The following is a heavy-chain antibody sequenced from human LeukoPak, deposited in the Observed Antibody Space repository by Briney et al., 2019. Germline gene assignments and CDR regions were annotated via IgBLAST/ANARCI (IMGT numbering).Heavy chain of an antibody. CDR1: GGSFSGYY. J-gene: IGHJ4*02. CDR3: ARLQYYYDSSGYYVGYFDY. Sequence: PSETLSLTCAVYGGSFSGYYWSWIRQPPGKGLEWIGEINHSGSTNYNPSLKSRVTISVDTSKNQFSLKLSSVTAADTAVYYCARLQYYYDSSGYYVGYFDYWGQGTLVTVSS. V-gene: IGHV4-34*01. CDR2: INHSGST. D-gene: IGHD3-22*01.